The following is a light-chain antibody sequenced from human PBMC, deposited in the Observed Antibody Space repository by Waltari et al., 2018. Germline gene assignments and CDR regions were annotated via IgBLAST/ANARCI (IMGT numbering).Light chain of an antibody. V-gene: IGKV1-13*02. J-gene: IGKJ4*01. CDR3: QQGNSNPLT. CDR2: YAN. Sequence: IQMSQSQSSLSASVGDRVTITCRASQGISSYLNWYQQKPGKAPKLRFYYANSLASGVPSRFSGSGSGTEFTLTISSLQPEDFATYYCQQGNSNPLTFGGGTKVEIK. CDR1: QGISSY.